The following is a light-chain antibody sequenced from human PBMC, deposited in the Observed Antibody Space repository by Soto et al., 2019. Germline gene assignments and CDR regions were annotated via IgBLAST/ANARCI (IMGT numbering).Light chain of an antibody. CDR2: AAT. J-gene: IGKJ3*01. CDR3: QNYNSAPFT. Sequence: DIQMTQSPPSLSASVGDRVTITCRASQGISNYLAWYQQKPGKVPNVLIYAATTRQLGVPSRFSGSGSGTDFTLTISSLQPEDVATYYCQNYNSAPFTFGPGTKVNI. CDR1: QGISNY. V-gene: IGKV1-27*01.